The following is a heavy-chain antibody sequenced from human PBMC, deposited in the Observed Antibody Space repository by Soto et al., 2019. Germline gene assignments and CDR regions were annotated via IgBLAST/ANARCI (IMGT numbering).Heavy chain of an antibody. V-gene: IGHV3-53*04. D-gene: IGHD3-10*01. Sequence: PGGSLRLSCAASGFTVSSNYMSWVRQAPGKGLEWVSVIYSGGSTYYADSVKGRFTISRHNSKNTLYLQMNSLRAEDTAVYYCARAGSYYYGLFDYWGQGTLVTVSS. CDR2: IYSGGST. CDR3: ARAGSYYYGLFDY. J-gene: IGHJ4*02. CDR1: GFTVSSNY.